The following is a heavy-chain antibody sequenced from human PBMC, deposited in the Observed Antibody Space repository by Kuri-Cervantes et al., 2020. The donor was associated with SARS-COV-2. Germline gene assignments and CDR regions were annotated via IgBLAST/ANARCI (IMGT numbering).Heavy chain of an antibody. CDR1: GGSFSGYY. Sequence: SETLSLTCAVYGGSFSGYYWSWIRQPPGKGLEWIGEINHSGSTNYNPSLKSRVTISVDTSKNQFSLKLSSVTAADTAVYYCARLNTYYDYIWGSLGAFDIWGQGTMVTVSS. CDR3: ARLNTYYDYIWGSLGAFDI. D-gene: IGHD3-16*01. V-gene: IGHV4-34*01. CDR2: INHSGST. J-gene: IGHJ3*02.